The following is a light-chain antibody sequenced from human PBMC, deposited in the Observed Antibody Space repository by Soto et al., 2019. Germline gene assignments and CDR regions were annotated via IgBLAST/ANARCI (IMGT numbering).Light chain of an antibody. CDR1: QSINIY. Sequence: DIQMTQSPSSLSASVGDSVTITCRASQSINIYLSWYQQKPGRAPRLLIYDASSLEGGVPSRFSGSGSGTEFTLTIRSLQPDDFAIYYCQQYNSYSWTFGQGTKVDIK. CDR2: DAS. J-gene: IGKJ1*01. CDR3: QQYNSYSWT. V-gene: IGKV1-5*01.